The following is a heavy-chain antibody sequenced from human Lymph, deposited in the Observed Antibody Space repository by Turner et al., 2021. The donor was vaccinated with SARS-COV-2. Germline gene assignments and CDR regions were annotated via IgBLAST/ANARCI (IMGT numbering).Heavy chain of an antibody. V-gene: IGHV1-69*11. CDR3: ARDTAVAGTLGAFDI. D-gene: IGHD6-19*01. J-gene: IGHJ3*02. CDR1: GGTFSSHA. Sequence: QVPLLQSRAEVKKPGSSVKVSCKAPGGTFSSHAISWGRQGPGHGLGLMGRVSPILGTGNDAQKFQGRVTITADESTSTAYMELSSLRSEDTAVYYCARDTAVAGTLGAFDIWGQGTMVTVSS. CDR2: VSPILGTG.